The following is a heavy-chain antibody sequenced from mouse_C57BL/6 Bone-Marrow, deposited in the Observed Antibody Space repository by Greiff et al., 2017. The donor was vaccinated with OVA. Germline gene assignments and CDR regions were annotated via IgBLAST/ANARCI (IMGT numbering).Heavy chain of an antibody. D-gene: IGHD2-4*01. V-gene: IGHV1-4*01. CDR1: GYTFTSYT. Sequence: QVQLQQSGAELARPGASVKMSCKASGYTFTSYTMHWVKQRPGQGLEWIGYINPSSGYTKYNQKFKDKATLTADKSSSTAYMQLSSLTSEDSAVYYCARRGYDYPYYYAMDYWGQGTSVTVSS. J-gene: IGHJ4*01. CDR3: ARRGYDYPYYYAMDY. CDR2: INPSSGYT.